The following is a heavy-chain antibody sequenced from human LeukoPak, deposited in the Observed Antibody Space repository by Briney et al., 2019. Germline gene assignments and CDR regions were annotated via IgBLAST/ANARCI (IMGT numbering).Heavy chain of an antibody. V-gene: IGHV4-39*07. Sequence: PSETLSLTCTVSGGSISSSSYYWGWIRQPPGKGLEWIGSIYYSGSTNYNPSLKSRVTISVDTSKNQFSLKLSSVTAADTAVYYCASSPYYGSGSPWWFDPWGQGNLVTVSS. CDR2: IYYSGST. D-gene: IGHD3-10*01. CDR1: GGSISSSSYY. J-gene: IGHJ5*02. CDR3: ASSPYYGSGSPWWFDP.